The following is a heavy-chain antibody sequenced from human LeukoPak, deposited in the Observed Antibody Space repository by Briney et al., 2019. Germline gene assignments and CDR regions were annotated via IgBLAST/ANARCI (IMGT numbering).Heavy chain of an antibody. Sequence: GESLKISCKGSGYSFTTYWIGWVRQMPGKGLEWMGIIYPGDSDTRYSPSFEGQVTISADKSISTAYLQWSSLKASDTAMYYCARTGYCGGGSCYPFNYWGQGTLVTVSS. CDR1: GYSFTTYW. CDR2: IYPGDSDT. D-gene: IGHD2-15*01. J-gene: IGHJ4*02. V-gene: IGHV5-51*01. CDR3: ARTGYCGGGSCYPFNY.